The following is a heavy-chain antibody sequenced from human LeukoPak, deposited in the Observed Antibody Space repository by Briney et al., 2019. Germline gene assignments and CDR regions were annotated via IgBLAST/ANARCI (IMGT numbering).Heavy chain of an antibody. Sequence: GGSLRLSCAASGFNVSNAWMSWVRQAPGKGLEWVGRNRSKIDGGATDYAAPEKGRFTILRDDSKNTLYLQINSLKIEDTAMYYCYTSITDYWGQGTLVTVSS. CDR3: YTSITDY. V-gene: IGHV3-15*07. CDR1: GFNVSNAW. D-gene: IGHD2-21*01. J-gene: IGHJ4*02. CDR2: NRSKIDGGAT.